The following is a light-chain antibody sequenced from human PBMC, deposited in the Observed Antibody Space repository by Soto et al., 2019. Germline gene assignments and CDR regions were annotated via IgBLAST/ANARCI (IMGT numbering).Light chain of an antibody. CDR2: KAS. CDR3: KQYNSYWT. V-gene: IGKV1-5*03. J-gene: IGKJ1*01. CDR1: QTISSW. Sequence: DLQMTQSPSTLSGSLGDSVTITCRASQTISSWLAWYQQKPGKAPKLLIYKASTLEGGVPSRFSGSGSGTEFTLTIRSLQPDDFATYYCKQYNSYWTFGQGTKVDIK.